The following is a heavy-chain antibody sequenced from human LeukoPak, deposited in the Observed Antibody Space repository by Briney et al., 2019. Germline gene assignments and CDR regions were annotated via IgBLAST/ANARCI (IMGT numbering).Heavy chain of an antibody. J-gene: IGHJ4*02. CDR1: VVSLRAIGDH. CDR2: VSYSGTT. CDR3: ARNSFRAGRAYDY. D-gene: IGHD2-21*01. V-gene: IGHV4-39*02. Sequence: PSETLSLTCTLSVVSLRAIGDHTSVIRQPPGKGLEWIATVSYSGTTYYNPSLKSRVTMSVDTSHIHFSLRLRSVTAADTAVCFCARNSFRAGRAYDYWGQGTLVTVSS.